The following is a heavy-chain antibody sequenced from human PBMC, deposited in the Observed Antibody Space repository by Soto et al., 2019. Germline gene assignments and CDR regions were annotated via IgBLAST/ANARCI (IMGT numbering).Heavy chain of an antibody. J-gene: IGHJ4*02. CDR3: ARGNFGYDY. V-gene: IGHV4-31*03. CDR1: GGPITSGDYY. Sequence: SETLSLTCTVSGGPITSGDYYWSWIRQHPGKGLEWLGHIYHSGNTYYSPSLKSWISMSVDTSTNQFSLNLYSVTAADTAVYYCARGNFGYDYWGQGAQVTVSS. CDR2: IYHSGNT. D-gene: IGHD5-12*01.